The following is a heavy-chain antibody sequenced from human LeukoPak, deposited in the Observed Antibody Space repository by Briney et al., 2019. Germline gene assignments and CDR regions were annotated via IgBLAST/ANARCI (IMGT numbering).Heavy chain of an antibody. CDR2: IIPIIGTA. Sequence: SVKVSCKASGGTFSSYAISWVRQAPGQGLEWMGGIIPIIGTANYAQKFQGRVTITTDESTSTAYMELSSLRSEDTAVYYCAQFCGGDCYPPHDAFDIWGQGTMVTVSS. J-gene: IGHJ3*02. CDR3: AQFCGGDCYPPHDAFDI. CDR1: GGTFSSYA. V-gene: IGHV1-69*05. D-gene: IGHD2-21*02.